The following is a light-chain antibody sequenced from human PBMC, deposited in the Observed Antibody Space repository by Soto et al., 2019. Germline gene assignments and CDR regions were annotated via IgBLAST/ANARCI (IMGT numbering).Light chain of an antibody. Sequence: QSALTQPASVSGSPGQSITISCTGTSSDIGGYNYVSWYQQHPGKAPKLIIYEVSNRPSGVSNRFSGSKSGNTASLTISGLQAEDEADYYCSSFSNSIIRVFGGGTQLTVL. J-gene: IGLJ3*02. V-gene: IGLV2-14*01. CDR3: SSFSNSIIRV. CDR1: SSDIGGYNY. CDR2: EVS.